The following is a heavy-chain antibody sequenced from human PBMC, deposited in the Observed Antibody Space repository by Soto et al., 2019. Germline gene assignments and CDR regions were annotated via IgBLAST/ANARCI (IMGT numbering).Heavy chain of an antibody. CDR1: GFTFSSYG. J-gene: IGHJ6*01. CDR3: AKDNIYRGRKTPQRVLDYYYYGMDV. V-gene: IGHV3-30*18. Sequence: GGSLRLSCAASGFTFSSYGMHWVRQAPGKGLEWVAVISYDGSNKYYADSVKGRFTISRDNSKNTLYLQMNSLRAKDTAVHYCAKDNIYRGRKTPQRVLDYYYYGMDVWGQGTTVTVSS. CDR2: ISYDGSNK. D-gene: IGHD6-25*01.